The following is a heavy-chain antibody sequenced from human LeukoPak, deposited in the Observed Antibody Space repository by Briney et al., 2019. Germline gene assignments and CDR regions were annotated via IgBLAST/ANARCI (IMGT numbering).Heavy chain of an antibody. D-gene: IGHD6-13*01. CDR2: ISGSGGST. Sequence: GGSLRLSCAASGFTFSSYAMSWVRQAPGKGLEWVSAISGSGGSTYYADSVKGRFTISRDNPKNTLYLQMNSLRVEDTAVYYCAKDAGQYSSSWYYGYWGQGTLVTVSS. CDR3: AKDAGQYSSSWYYGY. CDR1: GFTFSSYA. J-gene: IGHJ4*02. V-gene: IGHV3-23*01.